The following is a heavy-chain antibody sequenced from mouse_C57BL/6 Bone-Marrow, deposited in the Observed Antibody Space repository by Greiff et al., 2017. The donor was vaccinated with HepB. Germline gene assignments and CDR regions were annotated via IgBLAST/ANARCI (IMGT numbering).Heavy chain of an antibody. CDR3: AIYYDYDAWFAY. CDR2: INYDGSST. V-gene: IGHV5-16*01. D-gene: IGHD2-4*01. Sequence: EVMLVESEGGLVQPGSSMKLSCTASGFTFSDYYMAWVRQVPEKGLEWVANINYDGSSTYYLDSLKSRFTISRDNAKNILYLQMSSLKSEDTATYYCAIYYDYDAWFAYWGQGTLVTVSA. J-gene: IGHJ3*01. CDR1: GFTFSDYY.